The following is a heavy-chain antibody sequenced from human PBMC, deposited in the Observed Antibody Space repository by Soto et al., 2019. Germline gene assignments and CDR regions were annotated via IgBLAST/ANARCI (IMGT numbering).Heavy chain of an antibody. D-gene: IGHD3-9*01. J-gene: IGHJ4*01. Sequence: GGPMRLSCAASGFTFSDAWINWVRQAPGKGLEWVGRIKSKTDGGTTDFAAPVKGRFAISRDDSRDMVYMQMYSLKTDDTAVYYCTTDSLFTGQLVRMDNWGHGTLVTVSS. CDR3: TTDSLFTGQLVRMDN. V-gene: IGHV3-15*07. CDR2: IKSKTDGGTT. CDR1: GFTFSDAW.